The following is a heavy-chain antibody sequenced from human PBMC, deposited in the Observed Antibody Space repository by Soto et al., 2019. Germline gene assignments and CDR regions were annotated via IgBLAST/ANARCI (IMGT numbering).Heavy chain of an antibody. J-gene: IGHJ6*02. CDR1: GYSFSTYL. CDR2: IDPAESDS. Sequence: GESLKISCNASGYSFSTYLMSWVRQMPGKGLEYMGKIDPAESDSNYSPSFQGHVTISVDKPISTAYLQWSSLKASDTATYYCARIGHDYSNSGMDVWGQGTTVTVSS. CDR3: ARIGHDYSNSGMDV. V-gene: IGHV5-10-1*01. D-gene: IGHD4-4*01.